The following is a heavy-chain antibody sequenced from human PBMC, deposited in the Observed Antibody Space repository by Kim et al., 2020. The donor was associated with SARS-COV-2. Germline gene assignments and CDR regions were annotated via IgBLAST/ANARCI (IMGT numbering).Heavy chain of an antibody. V-gene: IGHV3-30*01. J-gene: IGHJ4*02. D-gene: IGHD3-10*01. Sequence: VKGRFTSSRDNSKKPLYLQMNSLRAEDTAVYYCARDTGITMVRGGPFDYWGQGTLVTVSS. CDR3: ARDTGITMVRGGPFDY.